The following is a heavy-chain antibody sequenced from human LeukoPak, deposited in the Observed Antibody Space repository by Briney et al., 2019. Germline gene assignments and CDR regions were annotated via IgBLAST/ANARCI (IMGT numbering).Heavy chain of an antibody. CDR2: ISGSSRTM. V-gene: IGHV3-48*04. D-gene: IGHD4-23*01. CDR3: ARDLGLYDYGGNIDY. J-gene: IGHJ4*02. CDR1: GFTFSTYS. Sequence: GGSLRLSCAASGFTFSTYSMNWVRQAPGKGLEWVSYISGSSRTMYYADSVKGRFTISRDNVKKSLYLQMNSLRAEDTAEYYCARDLGLYDYGGNIDYWGQGTLVTVSS.